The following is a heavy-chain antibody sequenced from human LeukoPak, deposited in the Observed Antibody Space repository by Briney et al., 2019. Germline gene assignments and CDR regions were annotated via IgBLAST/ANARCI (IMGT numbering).Heavy chain of an antibody. CDR2: ISSRDGLI. J-gene: IGHJ4*02. V-gene: IGHV3-21*01. CDR1: GFNFSSYR. CDR3: ARDITIYGDYVPTHYDY. Sequence: RAGGSLRLSCAASGFNFSSYRMNWVRQVPGKGLEWVSSISSRDGLIYYADSVKGRFTISRDNAKNSLYLQMNSLRAEDTAAYYCARDITIYGDYVPTHYDYWGQGTLVTVSS. D-gene: IGHD4-17*01.